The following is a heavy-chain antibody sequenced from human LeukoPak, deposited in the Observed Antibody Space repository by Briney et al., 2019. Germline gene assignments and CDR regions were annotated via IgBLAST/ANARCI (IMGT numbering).Heavy chain of an antibody. CDR1: GFTFSSYA. Sequence: GGSLRLSCAASGFTFSSYAMSWFRQAPGKGLEWVGFIRSKAYGGTTEYAASVKGRFTISRDDSKSIAYLQMNSLKTEDTAVYYCTSLYSSSWYFVYWGQGTLVTVSS. J-gene: IGHJ4*02. D-gene: IGHD6-13*01. CDR2: IRSKAYGGTT. V-gene: IGHV3-49*03. CDR3: TSLYSSSWYFVY.